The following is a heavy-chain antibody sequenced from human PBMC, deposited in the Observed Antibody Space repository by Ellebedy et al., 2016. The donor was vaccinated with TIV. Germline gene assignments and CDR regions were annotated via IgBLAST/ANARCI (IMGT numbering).Heavy chain of an antibody. D-gene: IGHD3-22*01. CDR3: ARGGFSGYYYRAEWLLDY. J-gene: IGHJ4*02. CDR1: GGSFSGYY. V-gene: IGHV4-34*01. CDR2: STHSGST. Sequence: MPSETLSLTCGVHGGSFSGYYWSWIRQPPGKGLEWIGESTHSGSTNYNPSLKSRVTISVDTSKNQFSLKLSSVTAADTAVYYCARGGFSGYYYRAEWLLDYWGQGTLVTVSS.